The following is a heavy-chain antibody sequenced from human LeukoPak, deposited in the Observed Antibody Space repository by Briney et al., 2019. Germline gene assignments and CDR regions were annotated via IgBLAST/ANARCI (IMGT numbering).Heavy chain of an antibody. J-gene: IGHJ5*02. CDR2: IYVDGRTT. Sequence: PGGSLRLSCVASGFTFSNYWMHWVRQPPGKGLVWVSRIYVDGRTTNYADSVKGRFTISRDNAKNAVYLEMNSLSVEDTATYYCIRDFRSADLWGQGTLVTVTS. CDR3: IRDFRSADL. V-gene: IGHV3-74*01. CDR1: GFTFSNYW.